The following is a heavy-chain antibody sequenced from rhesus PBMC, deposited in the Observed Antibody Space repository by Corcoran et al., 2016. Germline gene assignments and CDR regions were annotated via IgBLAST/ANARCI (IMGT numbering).Heavy chain of an antibody. V-gene: IGHV4-143*01. CDR2: DYGSNVST. Sequence: QVQLQESGPGLVKPSETLSLTCAVYGGSISEYYYWSWRRKPPGKGLEWIGQDYGSNVSTSSNPSLKSRVTVSKDTSKNQFSLKLSSVTAADTAVYYCARDRGNRFDVWGPGVLVTVSS. CDR1: GGSISEYYY. CDR3: ARDRGNRFDV. J-gene: IGHJ5-1*01.